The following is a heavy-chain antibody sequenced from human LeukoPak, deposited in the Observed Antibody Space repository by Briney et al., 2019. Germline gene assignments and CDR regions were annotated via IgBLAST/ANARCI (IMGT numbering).Heavy chain of an antibody. CDR3: ARDPGEAD. CDR2: INPHSGGA. CDR1: GYTFTGYY. V-gene: IGHV1-2*02. J-gene: IGHJ4*02. Sequence: ASVKVSCKASGYTFTGYYLHWVRQAPGQGLEWMGWINPHSGGANHAQKFQGRVTMTRDTSISTAYMELRSLRSDDTAVYYCARDPGEADWGQGTLVTVSS.